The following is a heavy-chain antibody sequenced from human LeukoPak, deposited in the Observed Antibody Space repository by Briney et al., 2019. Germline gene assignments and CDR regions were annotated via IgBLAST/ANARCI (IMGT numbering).Heavy chain of an antibody. CDR1: GFTFSSYW. J-gene: IGHJ4*02. CDR3: TRGGITLDY. D-gene: IGHD3-16*01. Sequence: GGSLRLSCAASGFTFSSYWMHWVRQPPGKGLVWVSRINTDGSSTSYADSVKGRFTISRDNAKNTLYLQMNTLRAEDTAVYYCTRGGITLDYWGQGTLVTVSP. V-gene: IGHV3-74*01. CDR2: INTDGSST.